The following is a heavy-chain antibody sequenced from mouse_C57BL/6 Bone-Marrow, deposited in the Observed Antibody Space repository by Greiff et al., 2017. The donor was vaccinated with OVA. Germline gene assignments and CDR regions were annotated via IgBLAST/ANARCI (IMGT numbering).Heavy chain of an antibody. J-gene: IGHJ3*01. CDR1: GYSITSGYD. Sequence: DVKLQESGPGMVKPSQSLSLTCTVTGYSITSGYDWHWIRHFPGNKLEWMGYISYSGSTNYNPSLKSRISITHDTSKNHFFLKLNSVTTEDTATYYCARDRYYGSSAWFAYWGQGTLVTVSA. V-gene: IGHV3-1*01. D-gene: IGHD1-1*01. CDR3: ARDRYYGSSAWFAY. CDR2: ISYSGST.